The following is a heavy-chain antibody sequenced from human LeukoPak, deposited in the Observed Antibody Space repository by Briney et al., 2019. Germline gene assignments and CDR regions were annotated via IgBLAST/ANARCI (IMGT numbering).Heavy chain of an antibody. V-gene: IGHV3-9*03. D-gene: IGHD3-22*01. J-gene: IGHJ3*02. CDR1: GFSFDDYS. CDR2: ITTNSGSI. Sequence: GGSLTLSCLASGFSFDDYSMQWVRPAPGKGVEWVSGITTNSGSIGYADSVKGRFTISRDNANNSLYLQMNSLRAEDMALYYCAKARLYDSSTFDIWGQGTMVTVSS. CDR3: AKARLYDSSTFDI.